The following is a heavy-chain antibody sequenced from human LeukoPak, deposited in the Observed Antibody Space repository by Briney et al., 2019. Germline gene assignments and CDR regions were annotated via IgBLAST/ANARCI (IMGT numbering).Heavy chain of an antibody. J-gene: IGHJ4*02. Sequence: GGSLRLPCAASGFTFSDYYMSWIRQAPGKGLEWVSYISSSGSTIYYADSVKGRFTISRDNAKNSLYLQMNSLRAEDTAVYYCARTIVGATPRFDYWGQGTLVTVSS. CDR2: ISSSGSTI. D-gene: IGHD1-26*01. CDR3: ARTIVGATPRFDY. CDR1: GFTFSDYY. V-gene: IGHV3-11*01.